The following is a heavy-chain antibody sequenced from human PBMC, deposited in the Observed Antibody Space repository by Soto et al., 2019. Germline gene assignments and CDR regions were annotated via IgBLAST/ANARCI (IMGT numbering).Heavy chain of an antibody. J-gene: IGHJ3*02. D-gene: IGHD2-15*01. CDR2: INHSGST. CDR1: GGSFSGYY. Sequence: PSETLSLTCAVYGGSFSGYYWSWIRQPPGKGLEWIGEINHSGSTNYNPSLKSRVTISVDTSKNQFSLKLSSVTAADTAVYYCARVLVAGCSGGSCYSDSAFDIWGQGTMVTVSS. CDR3: ARVLVAGCSGGSCYSDSAFDI. V-gene: IGHV4-34*01.